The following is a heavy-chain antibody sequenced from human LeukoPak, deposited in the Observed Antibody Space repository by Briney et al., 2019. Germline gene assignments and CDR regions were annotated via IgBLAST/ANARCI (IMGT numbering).Heavy chain of an antibody. CDR3: AGIMANWFDP. D-gene: IGHD3-16*01. Sequence: PSETLSLTCAVSGGSISSGGYSWSWIRQPPGKGLEWIGYIYHSGSTYYNPSLKSRVTISVDRSKNQFSLKLSSVTAADTAVYYCAGIMANWFDPWGQGTLVTVSS. J-gene: IGHJ5*02. CDR1: GGSISSGGYS. CDR2: IYHSGST. V-gene: IGHV4-30-2*01.